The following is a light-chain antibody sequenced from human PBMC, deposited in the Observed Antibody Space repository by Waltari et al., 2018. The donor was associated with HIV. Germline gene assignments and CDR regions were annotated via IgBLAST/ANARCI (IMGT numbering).Light chain of an antibody. Sequence: SALTQPASVSGSPGQSITLSCSGTSGAGGGYTFVSWYQKHPGKAPKLIIYNVSSRPSGVSIRFSGSRSANTASLTISGLQVEDEADYFCSSYTSSGPRYVLFGGGTRLTVL. CDR2: NVS. V-gene: IGLV2-14*03. CDR1: SGAGGGYTF. CDR3: SSYTSSGPRYVL. J-gene: IGLJ2*01.